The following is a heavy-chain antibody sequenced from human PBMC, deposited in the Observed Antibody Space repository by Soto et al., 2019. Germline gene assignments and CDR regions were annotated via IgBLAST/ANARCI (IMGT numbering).Heavy chain of an antibody. CDR2: ISYTGSTI. CDR3: ARGLRIYYDRSGLHY. J-gene: IGHJ4*02. Sequence: GGSLRLSCAASGFTFSNYEMNWVRQTPGKGLEWVSYISYTGSTIYYADSVRGRFTISRDSSKNSLYLQMNSLRAEDTAVYYCARGLRIYYDRSGLHYWGQGTLVTVSS. D-gene: IGHD3-22*01. V-gene: IGHV3-48*03. CDR1: GFTFSNYE.